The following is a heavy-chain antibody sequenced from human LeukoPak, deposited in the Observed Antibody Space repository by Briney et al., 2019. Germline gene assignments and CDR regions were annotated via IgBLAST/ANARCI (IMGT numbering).Heavy chain of an antibody. Sequence: PGGSLRLSCAASGFTFSSYGMHWVRQAPGKGLEWVAVIWYDGSNKYYADSVKGRFTISRDNSKNTLYLQMNSLRAEDTAVYYCAMLAEYGYPLDYWGQGTLVTVSS. CDR3: AMLAEYGYPLDY. CDR2: IWYDGSNK. CDR1: GFTFSSYG. J-gene: IGHJ4*02. V-gene: IGHV3-33*01. D-gene: IGHD5-18*01.